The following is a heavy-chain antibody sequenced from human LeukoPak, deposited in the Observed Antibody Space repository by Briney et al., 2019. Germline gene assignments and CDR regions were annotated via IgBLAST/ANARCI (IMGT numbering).Heavy chain of an antibody. V-gene: IGHV4-4*02. CDR2: IYHSGST. J-gene: IGHJ4*02. Sequence: PAETLSLTCAVSGGSISSSNWWSWVRQPPGKGLEWIGEIYHSGSTNYNPSLKSRVTISVDKSKNQFSLKLSSVTAADTAVYYCARLGSYYYDSSGYPDYWGQGTLVTVSS. D-gene: IGHD3-22*01. CDR3: ARLGSYYYDSSGYPDY. CDR1: GGSISSSNW.